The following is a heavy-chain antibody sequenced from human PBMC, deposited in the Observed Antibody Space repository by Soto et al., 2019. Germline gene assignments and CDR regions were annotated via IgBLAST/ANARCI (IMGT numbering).Heavy chain of an antibody. V-gene: IGHV3-30*18. J-gene: IGHJ5*02. CDR1: GFTFSSYG. D-gene: IGHD3-16*01. CDR3: AKHYDYVWGSP. CDR2: ISYDGSNK. Sequence: VGSLRLSCAASGFTFSSYGMHWVRQAPGKGLEWVAVISYDGSNKYYADSVKGRFTISRDNSKNTLYLQMNSLRAEDTAVYYCAKHYDYVWGSPWGQGTLVTVSS.